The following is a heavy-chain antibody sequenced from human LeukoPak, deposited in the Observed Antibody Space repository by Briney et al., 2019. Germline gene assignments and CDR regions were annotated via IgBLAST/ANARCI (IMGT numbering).Heavy chain of an antibody. J-gene: IGHJ3*02. Sequence: SETLSLTCTVSGYSISSGYYWGWIRQPPGKGLEWIGSIYHSGSTYYNPSLKSRVTISVDTSKNQFSLKLSSVTAADTAVYYCAREGCSGGSCSSAFDIWGQGTMVTVSS. CDR1: GYSISSGYY. V-gene: IGHV4-38-2*02. CDR2: IYHSGST. CDR3: AREGCSGGSCSSAFDI. D-gene: IGHD2-15*01.